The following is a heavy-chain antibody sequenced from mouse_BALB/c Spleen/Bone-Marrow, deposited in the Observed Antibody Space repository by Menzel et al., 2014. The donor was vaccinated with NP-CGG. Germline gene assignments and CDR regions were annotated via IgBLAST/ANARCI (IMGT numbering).Heavy chain of an antibody. CDR2: INNGGTYT. CDR1: GFTFSSYG. J-gene: IGHJ3*01. V-gene: IGHV5-6*01. CDR3: ALTCDSAY. D-gene: IGHD2-13*01. Sequence: EVKLMESGGDLVKPGGSLKLSCAASGFTFSSYGMSWVRQTPDKRLEWVATINNGGTYTYYPDSVKGRLTISRDNAKNTLYLQMSSLKSEDTDMYYCALTCDSAYWGQGTLVTVSA.